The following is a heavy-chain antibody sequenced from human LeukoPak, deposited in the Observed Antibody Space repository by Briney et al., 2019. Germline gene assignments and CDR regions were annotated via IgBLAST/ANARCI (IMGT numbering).Heavy chain of an antibody. CDR2: IYTGVTA. CDR1: GFTVSNNY. CDR3: AKGTKGYCCGGSCYHFDY. Sequence: GGSLRLSCAASGFTVSNNYMTWVRQAPGKGLEWVSIIYTGVTAYYADSVKGRFTISRDNSKNTLYLQMNSLRAEDTAVYYCAKGTKGYCCGGSCYHFDYWGQGTLVTVSS. V-gene: IGHV3-53*01. D-gene: IGHD2-15*01. J-gene: IGHJ4*02.